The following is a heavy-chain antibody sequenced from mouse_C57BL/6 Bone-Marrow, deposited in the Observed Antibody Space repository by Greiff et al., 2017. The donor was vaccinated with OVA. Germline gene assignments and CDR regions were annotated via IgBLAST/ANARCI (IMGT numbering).Heavy chain of an antibody. Sequence: VKLQQPGAELVRPGPSVKLSCKASGYTFTSYWMHWVKQRPGQGLEWIGVIDPSASYTNYNPKFKGKATLTVDTSSSTAYMQLSSLTSEDSAVYYWARALYYGSLAWFAYWGQGTLVTVSA. CDR1: GYTFTSYW. CDR2: IDPSASYT. D-gene: IGHD1-1*01. V-gene: IGHV1-59*01. CDR3: ARALYYGSLAWFAY. J-gene: IGHJ3*01.